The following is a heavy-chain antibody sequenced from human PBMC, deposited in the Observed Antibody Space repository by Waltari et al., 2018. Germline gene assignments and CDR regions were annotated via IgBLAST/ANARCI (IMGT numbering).Heavy chain of an antibody. CDR1: GYSISSDYY. V-gene: IGHV4-38-2*01. J-gene: IGHJ4*02. CDR3: ARGARGYSYG. CDR2: IYHSGST. Sequence: QVQLQESGPGLVKPSETLSPTCAVSGYSISSDYYWGWFRQPPGKGLEWIGSIYHSGSTYYNPSLKSRVTISVDTSKNQFSLKLSSVTAADTAVYYCARGARGYSYGWGQGTLVTVSS. D-gene: IGHD5-18*01.